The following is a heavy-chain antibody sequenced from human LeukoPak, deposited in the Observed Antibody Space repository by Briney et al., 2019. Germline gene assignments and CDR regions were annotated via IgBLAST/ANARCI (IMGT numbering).Heavy chain of an antibody. V-gene: IGHV1-18*01. CDR2: ISAYNGNT. J-gene: IGHJ4*02. CDR1: GYTITSYG. CDR3: ARDRSSSWYGPFDY. Sequence: ASVKVSCKASGYTITSYGISWVRQAPGQGLEWMGWISAYNGNTNYAQKLQGRVTMTTDTSTSTAYMELRSLRSDDTAVYYCARDRSSSWYGPFDYWGQGTLVTVSS. D-gene: IGHD6-13*01.